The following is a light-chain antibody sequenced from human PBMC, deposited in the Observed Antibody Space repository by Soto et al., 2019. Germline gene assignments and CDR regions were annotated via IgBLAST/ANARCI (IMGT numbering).Light chain of an antibody. CDR1: SSDVGGYNY. V-gene: IGLV2-14*03. J-gene: IGLJ2*01. CDR2: DVT. CDR3: SSYTSSSAVV. Sequence: QSALTQPASVSGSPGQSSTISCSGTSSDVGGYNYVAWYQHHPGKAPKLMIYDVTNRPSGVSNRFSGAKSGNTASLTISGLQAEDEADYYCSSYTSSSAVVFGGGTKLPVL.